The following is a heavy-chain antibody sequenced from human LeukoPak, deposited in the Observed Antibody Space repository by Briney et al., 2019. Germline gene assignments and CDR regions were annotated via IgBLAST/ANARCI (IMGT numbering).Heavy chain of an antibody. CDR1: DGSISSGDYY. D-gene: IGHD2-15*01. V-gene: IGHV4-30-4*01. Sequence: SETLSLTCTVSDGSISSGDYYWSWIRQPPGKGLEWIGYIYYSGSTYYNPSLKSRVTISVDTSKNQFSLKLSSVTAADTAVYYCARDGDCSGGSCYAFDYWGQGTLVTVSS. CDR3: ARDGDCSGGSCYAFDY. J-gene: IGHJ4*02. CDR2: IYYSGST.